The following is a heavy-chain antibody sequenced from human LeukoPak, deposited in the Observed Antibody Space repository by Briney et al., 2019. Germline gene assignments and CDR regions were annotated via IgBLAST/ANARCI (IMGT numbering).Heavy chain of an antibody. D-gene: IGHD5-12*01. J-gene: IGHJ4*02. Sequence: GGSLRLSCAASGFTFSSYGMNWVRQAPGKRLEWVSYISSSSDSIYYADSVKGRFTISRDNAENSLYLQMSRLRDEDTAVYYCARAMRSGYDYWGQGTLVTVSS. CDR1: GFTFSSYG. CDR2: ISSSSDSI. CDR3: ARAMRSGYDY. V-gene: IGHV3-48*02.